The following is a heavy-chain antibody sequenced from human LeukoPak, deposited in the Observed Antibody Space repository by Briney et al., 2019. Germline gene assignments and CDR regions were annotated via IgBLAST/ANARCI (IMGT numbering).Heavy chain of an antibody. Sequence: GASVKVSCKASGYTFTSYYMHWVRQAPGQGLEWMGIINPSGGSTSYAQKFQGRVTMTRDMSTSTVYMELSSLRSEDTAVYYCARDYGYDSSGYYYGWFDPWGQGTLVTVSP. V-gene: IGHV1-46*01. J-gene: IGHJ5*02. CDR2: INPSGGST. D-gene: IGHD3-22*01. CDR3: ARDYGYDSSGYYYGWFDP. CDR1: GYTFTSYY.